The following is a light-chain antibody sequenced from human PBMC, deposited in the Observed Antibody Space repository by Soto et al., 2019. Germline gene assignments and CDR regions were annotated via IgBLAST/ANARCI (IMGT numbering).Light chain of an antibody. CDR3: QQYHNWPS. CDR1: QSVSSN. CDR2: GAS. Sequence: EIVMTQSPATLSVSPGERATLSCRASQSVSSNLAWYQQKPGQAPRLLIYGASTRATGIPARFSGSGSGTEFILTISSLQSEDFAVYYCQQYHNWPSFGQGTKLEIK. J-gene: IGKJ2*01. V-gene: IGKV3-15*01.